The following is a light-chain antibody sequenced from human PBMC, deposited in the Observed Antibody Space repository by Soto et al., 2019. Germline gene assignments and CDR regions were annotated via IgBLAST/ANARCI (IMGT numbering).Light chain of an antibody. CDR1: SSDVGGYNY. CDR2: EVS. J-gene: IGLJ1*01. V-gene: IGLV2-14*01. Sequence: SVLTHPASVSGSPGQSITISCTGTSSDVGGYNYVAWYQQHSGKAPKLMIYEVSYRPSGVSNRFSGSNSGNTDSLTISGLQAEYEADYYCSSYTSSSTYVFGTGTKVTVL. CDR3: SSYTSSSTYV.